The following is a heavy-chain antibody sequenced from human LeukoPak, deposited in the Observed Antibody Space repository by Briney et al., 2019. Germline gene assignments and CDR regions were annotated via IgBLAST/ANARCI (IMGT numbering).Heavy chain of an antibody. CDR3: AREDYYGSGSYYYYYGMDV. Sequence: SCKSSGYTFTSYYMYWVRQAPGNGLEWVAVIWYDGSNKYYADSVKGRFTISRDNSKNTLYLQMNSLRAEDTAVYYCAREDYYGSGSYYYYYGMDVWGQGTTVTVSS. J-gene: IGHJ6*02. V-gene: IGHV3-33*01. D-gene: IGHD3-10*01. CDR2: IWYDGSNK. CDR1: GYTFTSYY.